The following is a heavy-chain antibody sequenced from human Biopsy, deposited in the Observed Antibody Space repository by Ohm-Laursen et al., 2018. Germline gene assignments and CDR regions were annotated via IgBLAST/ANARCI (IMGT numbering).Heavy chain of an antibody. D-gene: IGHD4-11*01. J-gene: IGHJ6*02. CDR3: ARDSGILNYGNFKYYHYYGMDV. CDR1: GDSVTKYY. V-gene: IGHV4-59*02. CDR2: IYYSVMA. Sequence: SETLSLTCTVSGDSVTKYYWSWIRQPPGKGLERIGHIYYSVMANYNPSLQSRVSISVDTSRNQVSLTLSSVTAADPAVYYCARDSGILNYGNFKYYHYYGMDVWGQGTKVTVSS.